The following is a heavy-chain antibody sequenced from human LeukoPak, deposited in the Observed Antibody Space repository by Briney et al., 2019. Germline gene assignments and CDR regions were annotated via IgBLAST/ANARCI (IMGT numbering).Heavy chain of an antibody. J-gene: IGHJ3*02. CDR1: GYTFTSYG. Sequence: ASVKVSCKASGYTFTSYGISWVRQAPGQGLEWMGWINPNSGGTNYAQKFQGRVTMTRDTSISTAYMELSRLRSDDTAVYYCARGGPYQAFDIWGQGTMVTVSS. D-gene: IGHD1-26*01. CDR3: ARGGPYQAFDI. V-gene: IGHV1-2*02. CDR2: INPNSGGT.